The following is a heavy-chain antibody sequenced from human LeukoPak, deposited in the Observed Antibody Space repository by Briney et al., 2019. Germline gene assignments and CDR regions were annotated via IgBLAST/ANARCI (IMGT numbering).Heavy chain of an antibody. Sequence: LETLSLTCAVYGGSFSGYYWSWIRQPPGKGLEWIGEINHSGSTNYNPSLKSRVTISVDTSKNQFSLKLSSVTAADTAVYYCASSSGRGAFDIWGQGTMVTVSS. D-gene: IGHD6-19*01. CDR2: INHSGST. J-gene: IGHJ3*02. CDR1: GGSFSGYY. V-gene: IGHV4-34*01. CDR3: ASSSGRGAFDI.